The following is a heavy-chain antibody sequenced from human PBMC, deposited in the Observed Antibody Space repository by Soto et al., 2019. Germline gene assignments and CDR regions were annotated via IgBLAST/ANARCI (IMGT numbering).Heavy chain of an antibody. CDR3: ARVRYDSSGYYPGPFDY. Sequence: LSLTCTVSGGSITSGDNYWSWIRQPPGKGLEWIGYIYYSGHTYYNPSLKSRVTISVDTSKNQFSLKLSSVTAADTAVYYCARVRYDSSGYYPGPFDYWGQGTLVTVSS. CDR2: IYYSGHT. CDR1: GGSITSGDNY. V-gene: IGHV4-30-4*01. D-gene: IGHD3-22*01. J-gene: IGHJ4*02.